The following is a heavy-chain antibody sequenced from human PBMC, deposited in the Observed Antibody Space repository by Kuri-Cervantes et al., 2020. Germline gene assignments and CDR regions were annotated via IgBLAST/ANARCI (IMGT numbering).Heavy chain of an antibody. CDR2: IKPNSSGT. J-gene: IGHJ4*02. CDR3: ARPHNRGSYYPILGY. V-gene: IGHV1-2*02. CDR1: GYTFTGYY. Sequence: ASVTVSCKASGYTFTGYYMHWVRQAPGQGLEWMGWIKPNSSGTNYAQKFQGRVTTTRDTSISTAYMELSRLRSDDTAVYYCARPHNRGSYYPILGYWGQGTQVTVSS. D-gene: IGHD1-26*01.